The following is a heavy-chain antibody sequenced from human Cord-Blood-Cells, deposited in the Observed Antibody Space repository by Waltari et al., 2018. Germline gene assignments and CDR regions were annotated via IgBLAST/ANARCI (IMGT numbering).Heavy chain of an antibody. J-gene: IGHJ4*02. CDR1: GGTFSSYA. Sequence: QVQLVQSGAEVKKPGSSVKVSCKASGGTFSSYAISWVRQAPGQGLEWMGGILPIVGTANYAQKFQGRVTIPADESTSTAYMELSSLRSEDTAVYYCARGPANWGSRKPYYFDYWGQGTLVTVSS. V-gene: IGHV1-69*01. CDR2: ILPIVGTA. CDR3: ARGPANWGSRKPYYFDY. D-gene: IGHD7-27*01.